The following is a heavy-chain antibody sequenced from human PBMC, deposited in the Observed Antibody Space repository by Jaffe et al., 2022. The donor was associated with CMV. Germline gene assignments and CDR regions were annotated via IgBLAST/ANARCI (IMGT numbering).Heavy chain of an antibody. Sequence: EVQLVESGGGLIQPGGSLKLSCAASGFTFGDYSMNWVRQAPGKGLEWISYINSGSATVHYADSVKGRFTISRDNAKNSLYLQMNSLREEDTAVYYCAREYYFDGPADYWGQGTLVTVSS. V-gene: IGHV3-48*02. J-gene: IGHJ4*02. CDR2: INSGSATV. D-gene: IGHD3-22*01. CDR1: GFTFGDYS. CDR3: AREYYFDGPADY.